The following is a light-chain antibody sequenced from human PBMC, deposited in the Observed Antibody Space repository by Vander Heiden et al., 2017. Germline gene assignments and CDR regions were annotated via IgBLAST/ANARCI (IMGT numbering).Light chain of an antibody. J-gene: IGKJ4*01. CDR2: AAS. CDR1: QSISNY. CDR3: QQSDSTPHT. V-gene: IGKV1-39*01. Sequence: DIQMTQPPSSLSASIGDRVTIPCRASQSISNYLNWYQQKPGKAPKLLIYAASSLQSGVPSRFSGSGSGTDFTLTISTLQPEDFATYYCQQSDSTPHTFGGGTKVEIK.